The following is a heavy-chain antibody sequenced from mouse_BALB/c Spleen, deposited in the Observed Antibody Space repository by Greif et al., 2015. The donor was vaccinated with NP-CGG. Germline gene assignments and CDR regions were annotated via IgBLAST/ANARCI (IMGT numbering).Heavy chain of an antibody. J-gene: IGHJ2*01. D-gene: IGHD2-3*01. Sequence: EVMLVESGGGLVKPGGSLKLSCAASGFTFSSYAMSWVRQTPEKRLEWVASISSGGSTYYPDSVKGRFTISRDNARNILYLQMSSLRSEDTAMYYCARGTDGYYWFDYWGQGTTLTVSS. CDR3: ARGTDGYYWFDY. CDR2: ISSGGST. CDR1: GFTFSSYA. V-gene: IGHV5-6-5*01.